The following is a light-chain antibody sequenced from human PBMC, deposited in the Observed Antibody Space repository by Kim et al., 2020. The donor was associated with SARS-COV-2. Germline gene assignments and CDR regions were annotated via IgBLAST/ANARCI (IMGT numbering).Light chain of an antibody. CDR2: GAS. V-gene: IGKV3-20*01. CDR3: QHFGRSIWT. CDR1: QTVNNNY. J-gene: IGKJ3*01. Sequence: SPGERAALSCRASQTVNNNYLTWYQQKPGQAPRVLIHGASSRATGIPDRFSGSGSGTDFTLTISRLEPEDSAVYYCQHFGRSIWTFGPGTKVDIK.